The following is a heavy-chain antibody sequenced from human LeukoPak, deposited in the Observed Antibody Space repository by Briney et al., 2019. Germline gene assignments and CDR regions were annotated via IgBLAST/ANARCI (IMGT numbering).Heavy chain of an antibody. CDR2: IYNSGSS. V-gene: IGHV4-59*01. CDR3: ARGGYSNWFDP. Sequence: SETLSLTCSVSGGSISSYYWSWIRQPPGKGLEWIGYIYNSGSSNFNPSLKSRVTISVDTSNNQFSLRLRSVTAADTAVYYCARGGYSNWFDPWGQGTLVTVSS. D-gene: IGHD3-22*01. J-gene: IGHJ5*02. CDR1: GGSISSYY.